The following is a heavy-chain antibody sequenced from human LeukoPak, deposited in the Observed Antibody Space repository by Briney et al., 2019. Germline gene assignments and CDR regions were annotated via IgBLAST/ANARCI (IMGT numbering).Heavy chain of an antibody. CDR2: ISAYNGNT. Sequence: ASVKVFCKASGYTFSSYGISWVRQAPGQGLEWMGWISAYNGNTNYAQKLQGRVTMTTDTSTSTAYMELRSLRSDDTAVYYCARDRSTITGTTNWFDPWGQGTLVTVSS. CDR1: GYTFSSYG. J-gene: IGHJ5*02. CDR3: ARDRSTITGTTNWFDP. D-gene: IGHD1-7*01. V-gene: IGHV1-18*01.